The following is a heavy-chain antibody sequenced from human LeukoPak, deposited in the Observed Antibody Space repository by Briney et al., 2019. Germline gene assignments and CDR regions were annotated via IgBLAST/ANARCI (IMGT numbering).Heavy chain of an antibody. CDR3: ARDTYCGGDCYPDAFDI. V-gene: IGHV3-21*01. J-gene: IGHJ3*02. Sequence: GGSLRLSCAASGFTFSSYNMNWVRQAPGKGLEWVSSISSSSSYIYYADSVKGRFTISRDNAKNSLYLQMNSLRAEDTAVYYCARDTYCGGDCYPDAFDIWGQGTMVTVSS. CDR2: ISSSSSYI. CDR1: GFTFSSYN. D-gene: IGHD2-21*01.